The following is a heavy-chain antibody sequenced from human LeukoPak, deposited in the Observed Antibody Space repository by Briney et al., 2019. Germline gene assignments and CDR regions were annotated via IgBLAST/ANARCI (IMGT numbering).Heavy chain of an antibody. CDR3: ARHVAAAGTVWYFDL. J-gene: IGHJ2*01. Sequence: SETLSLTCTVSGGSISSSSYYWGWIRQPPGKGLEWIGYIYYSGSTNYNPSLKSRVTISVDTSKNQFSLKLSSVTAADTAVYYCARHVAAAGTVWYFDLWGRGTLVTVSS. D-gene: IGHD6-13*01. V-gene: IGHV4-61*05. CDR2: IYYSGST. CDR1: GGSISSSSYY.